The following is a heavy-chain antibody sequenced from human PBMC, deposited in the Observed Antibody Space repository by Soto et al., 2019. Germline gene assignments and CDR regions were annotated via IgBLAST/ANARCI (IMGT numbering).Heavy chain of an antibody. CDR1: GGSISSSSYY. V-gene: IGHV4-39*01. J-gene: IGHJ6*02. D-gene: IGHD6-13*01. CDR2: IYYSGST. Sequence: SETLSLTCTVSGGSISSSSYYWGWIRQPPGKGLEWIGSIYYSGSTYYNPSLKSRVTISVDTSKNQFSLKLSSVTAADTAVYYCARLDGIAAAGSTYYYYGMDVWGQGTTVTVSS. CDR3: ARLDGIAAAGSTYYYYGMDV.